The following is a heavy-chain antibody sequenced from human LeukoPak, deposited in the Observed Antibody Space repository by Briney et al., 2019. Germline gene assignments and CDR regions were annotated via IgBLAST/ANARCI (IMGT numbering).Heavy chain of an antibody. J-gene: IGHJ5*02. CDR1: GYSFTSYW. Sequence: GESLRISCKGSGYSFTSYWISWVRQMPGKGLEWMGRIDPSDSYTNYSPSFQGHVTISADKSISTAYLQWSSLKASDTAMYYYARLHTYTYDILTGYYPNWFDPWGQGTLVTVSS. D-gene: IGHD3-9*01. CDR3: ARLHTYTYDILTGYYPNWFDP. CDR2: IDPSDSYT. V-gene: IGHV5-10-1*01.